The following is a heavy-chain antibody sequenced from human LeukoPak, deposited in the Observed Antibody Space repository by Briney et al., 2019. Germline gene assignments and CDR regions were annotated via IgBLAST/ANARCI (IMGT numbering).Heavy chain of an antibody. J-gene: IGHJ2*01. CDR3: ASSGHYDFWSGYYGYFDL. V-gene: IGHV4-34*01. Sequence: PSETLSLTCAVYGGSFSGYYWSWIREPPGKGREWIGEINHSGSTNYNTSLKSRVTISVDTSKNQFSLKLSSVTAADTAVYYCASSGHYDFWSGYYGYFDLWGRGTLVTVSS. CDR2: INHSGST. CDR1: GGSFSGYY. D-gene: IGHD3-3*01.